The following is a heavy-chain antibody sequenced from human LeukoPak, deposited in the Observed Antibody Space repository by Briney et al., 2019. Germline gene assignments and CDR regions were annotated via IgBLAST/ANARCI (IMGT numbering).Heavy chain of an antibody. D-gene: IGHD2-21*02. Sequence: SETLSLTCTVSGVSISSSSYYWGWIRQPPGKGLEWIGSIYYSGSTYYNPSLKSRVTISVDTSKNQFSLKLSSVTAADTAVYYCARLDVVTESWYFDYWGQGTLVTVSS. CDR3: ARLDVVTESWYFDY. CDR2: IYYSGST. CDR1: GVSISSSSYY. J-gene: IGHJ4*02. V-gene: IGHV4-39*01.